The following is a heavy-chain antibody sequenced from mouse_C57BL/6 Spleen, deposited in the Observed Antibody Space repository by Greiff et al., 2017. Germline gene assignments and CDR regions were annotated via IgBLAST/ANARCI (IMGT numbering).Heavy chain of an antibody. J-gene: IGHJ4*01. CDR2: IYPSDSET. CDR1: GYTFTSYW. V-gene: IGHV1-61*01. D-gene: IGHD1-1*01. CDR3: ARCENYYGSSDAMDY. Sequence: QVQLQQPGAELVRPGSSVKLSCKASGYTFTSYWMDWVKQRPVQGLEWIGNIYPSDSETHYNQKFKDKATLTVDKSSSTAYMQLSSLTSEDSAVYYCARCENYYGSSDAMDYWGQGTSVTVSS.